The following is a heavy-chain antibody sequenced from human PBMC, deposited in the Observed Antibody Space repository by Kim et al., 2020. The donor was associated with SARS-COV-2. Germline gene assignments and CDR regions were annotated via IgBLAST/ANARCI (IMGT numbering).Heavy chain of an antibody. Sequence: SVKGGFTISRDNSKNTLYLQMDSLRAEDTAVYYCAKSTGYSSGWYYFDYWGQGTLVTVSS. D-gene: IGHD6-19*01. V-gene: IGHV3-23*01. J-gene: IGHJ4*02. CDR3: AKSTGYSSGWYYFDY.